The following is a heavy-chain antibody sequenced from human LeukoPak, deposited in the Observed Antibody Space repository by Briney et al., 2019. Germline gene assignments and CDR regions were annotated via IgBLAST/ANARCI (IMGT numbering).Heavy chain of an antibody. CDR3: ARGLRGWFDP. CDR1: GFTFSSYA. J-gene: IGHJ5*02. V-gene: IGHV3-30-3*01. Sequence: GGSLRLSCEASGFTFSSYAMHWVRQAPGKGLEWVAVISYDGSNKYYADSVKGRFTISRDNSKNTPYLQMNSLRAEDTAVYYCARGLRGWFDPWGQGTLVTVSS. CDR2: ISYDGSNK.